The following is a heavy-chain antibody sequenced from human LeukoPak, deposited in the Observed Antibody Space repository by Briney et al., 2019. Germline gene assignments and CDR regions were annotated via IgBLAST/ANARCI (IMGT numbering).Heavy chain of an antibody. J-gene: IGHJ4*02. D-gene: IGHD6-19*01. V-gene: IGHV3-9*01. CDR1: GFTFSSYA. CDR2: ISWNSGSI. CDR3: AKGRSGLVFYFDY. Sequence: PGGSLRLSCAASGFTFSSYAMSWVRQAPGKGLEWVSGISWNSGSIGYADSVKGRFTISRDNAKNSLYLQMNSLRAEDTALYYCAKGRSGLVFYFDYWGQGTLVTVSS.